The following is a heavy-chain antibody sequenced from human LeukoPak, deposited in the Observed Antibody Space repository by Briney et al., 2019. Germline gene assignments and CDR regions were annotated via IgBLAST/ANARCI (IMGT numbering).Heavy chain of an antibody. Sequence: ASVYVSCEASGDTFTGYNMHWVRHAPGQGLGWMGWINPNIGGTNNAQKFQGRVTMTRDTYISTAYMELSRLRSDDTAVYYCARTHYDFWSGYTHFDYWGQGTLVTVSS. J-gene: IGHJ4*02. CDR3: ARTHYDFWSGYTHFDY. CDR1: GDTFTGYN. CDR2: INPNIGGT. D-gene: IGHD3-3*01. V-gene: IGHV1-2*02.